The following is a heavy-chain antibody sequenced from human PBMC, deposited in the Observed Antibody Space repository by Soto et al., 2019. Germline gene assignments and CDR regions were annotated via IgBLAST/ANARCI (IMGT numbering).Heavy chain of an antibody. J-gene: IGHJ6*02. D-gene: IGHD6-13*01. CDR3: AKRGAAAGPYYYYGMDV. CDR2: ISGSGGST. CDR1: GFTFSSYA. Sequence: CGSLRLACAASGFTFSSYAMIRVRQAPGKGLEWVSAISGSGGSTYYADSVKGRFTISRDNSKNTLYLQMNSLRAEDTAVYYCAKRGAAAGPYYYYGMDVWGQGTTVTVSS. V-gene: IGHV3-23*01.